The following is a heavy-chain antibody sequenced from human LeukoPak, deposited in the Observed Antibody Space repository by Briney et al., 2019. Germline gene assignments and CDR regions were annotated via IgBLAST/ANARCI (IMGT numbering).Heavy chain of an antibody. D-gene: IGHD2-2*01. V-gene: IGHV1-69*13. Sequence: GASVKVSCKASGGTFSSYAISWVRQAPGQGLEWMGGIIPIFGTANYAQKFQGRVTITADESTSTAYMELSSLRSEVTAVYYCARDGLLYCSSTSCPTLEWGQGTLVTVSS. CDR3: ARDGLLYCSSTSCPTLE. CDR1: GGTFSSYA. J-gene: IGHJ4*02. CDR2: IIPIFGTA.